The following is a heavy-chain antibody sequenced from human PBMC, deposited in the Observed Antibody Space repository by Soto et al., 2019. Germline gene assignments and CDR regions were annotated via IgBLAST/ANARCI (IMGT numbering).Heavy chain of an antibody. CDR2: ISGSGGST. Sequence: GGSLRLSCAASGFTFSSYAMSWVRQAPGKGLEWVSAISGSGGSTYYADSVKGRFTISRDNSKNTLYLQMNSLRAEDTAVYYCAKVDDFWHYYYGMDVWGQGTTVTVSS. CDR3: AKVDDFWHYYYGMDV. CDR1: GFTFSSYA. J-gene: IGHJ6*02. D-gene: IGHD3-3*01. V-gene: IGHV3-23*01.